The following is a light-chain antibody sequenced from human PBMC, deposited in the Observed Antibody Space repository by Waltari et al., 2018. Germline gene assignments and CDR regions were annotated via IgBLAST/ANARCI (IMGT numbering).Light chain of an antibody. V-gene: IGKV3-15*01. CDR2: SAS. CDR3: QQYSYWPPLT. Sequence: EIVMTQSPATLSLSPGERATLSCRASETVSLNLVWYQQKPGQAPRFLIYSASTRASGVPGRFSDSRSETEFTLTISNLRSEDFAVYYCQQYSYWPPLTFGGGTKVDIK. J-gene: IGKJ4*01. CDR1: ETVSLN.